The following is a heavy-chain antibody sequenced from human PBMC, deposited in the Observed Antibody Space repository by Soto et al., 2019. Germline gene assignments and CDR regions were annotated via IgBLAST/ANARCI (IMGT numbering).Heavy chain of an antibody. J-gene: IGHJ6*02. CDR2: ISNIGIT. Sequence: PSETLSLTCTVSGGSISSINNHFSNHYCSWIRLSPGKGLEWIGYISNIGITRYNPSLKSRVSISVDTYKNQFSLKLSSMTAAYTAVYYCARNLGYCSSTSCYGSPGNIGYYYYYGVDVWGQGTTVT. CDR3: ARNLGYCSSTSCYGSPGNIGYYYYYGVDV. D-gene: IGHD2-2*01. V-gene: IGHV4-59*08. CDR1: GGSISSINNHFSNHY.